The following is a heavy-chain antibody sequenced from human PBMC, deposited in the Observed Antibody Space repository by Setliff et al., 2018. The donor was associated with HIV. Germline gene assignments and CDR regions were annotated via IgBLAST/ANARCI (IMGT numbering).Heavy chain of an antibody. J-gene: IGHJ4*02. V-gene: IGHV4-59*08. CDR1: GGSISSYY. Sequence: SETLSLTCTVSGGSISSYYWSWIRQPPGKGLEWIGYIYYSGSTNYNPSLKSRVTISVDTSKNQFSLKLSSVTAADTAVYYCARGVNFDYWGQGTQVTVSS. CDR2: IYYSGST. CDR3: ARGVNFDY. D-gene: IGHD3-3*01.